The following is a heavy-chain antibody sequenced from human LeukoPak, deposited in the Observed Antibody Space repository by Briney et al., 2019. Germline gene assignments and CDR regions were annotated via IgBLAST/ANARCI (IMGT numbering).Heavy chain of an antibody. CDR2: ISSSSSTI. CDR3: ARLREITFGGVIGIDY. V-gene: IGHV3-48*01. CDR1: GFTFSSYS. J-gene: IGHJ4*02. Sequence: PGGSLRLSCAASGFTFSSYSMNWVRQAPGKGLEWVSYISSSSSTIYYADSAKGRFTISRDNAKNSLYLQMNSLRAEDTAVYYCARLREITFGGVIGIDYWGQGTLVTVSS. D-gene: IGHD3-16*02.